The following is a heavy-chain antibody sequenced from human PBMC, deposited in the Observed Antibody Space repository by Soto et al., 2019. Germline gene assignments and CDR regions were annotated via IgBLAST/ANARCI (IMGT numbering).Heavy chain of an antibody. CDR3: AKSRYSDSSGDFYDY. J-gene: IGHJ4*02. CDR2: IGGSGRTT. D-gene: IGHD3-22*01. CDR1: AFTFNNYA. V-gene: IGHV3-23*01. Sequence: GGSLRLSGAASAFTFNNYAMSWVRQAPGKGREGCSGIGGSGRTTYYADSVKGRFTISRDNSNNTLFLQMNSLRAEDTAVYYCAKSRYSDSSGDFYDYWGQGTLVTVSS.